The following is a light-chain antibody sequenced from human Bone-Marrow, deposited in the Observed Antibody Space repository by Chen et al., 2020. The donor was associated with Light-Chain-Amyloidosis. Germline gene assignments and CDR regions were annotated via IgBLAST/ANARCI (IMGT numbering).Light chain of an antibody. CDR2: DAS. Sequence: EVVLTQYPATLSLSPGERATLSCRASQSVSSYLAWYQHKPGQAPRLLIYDASNRATGIPARFSGSGSGTDFTLTISSLEPEDFALYYCHQRINWPRTFGQGTKVEIK. V-gene: IGKV3-11*01. CDR3: HQRINWPRT. J-gene: IGKJ1*01. CDR1: QSVSSY.